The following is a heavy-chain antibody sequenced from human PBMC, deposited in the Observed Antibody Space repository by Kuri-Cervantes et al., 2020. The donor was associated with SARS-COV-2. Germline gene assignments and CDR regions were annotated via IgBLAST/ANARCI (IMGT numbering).Heavy chain of an antibody. CDR3: AKVGTSIAVSGRFDY. V-gene: IGHV3-23*01. CDR2: ISASGAST. CDR1: GFTFSSYA. D-gene: IGHD6-19*01. J-gene: IGHJ4*02. Sequence: GGFLRLSCAASGFTFSSYAMSWVRQAPGKGLEWVTVISASGASTYYADSVKGRFTISRDNSKNTLYLQMNSLRAEDTALYYCAKVGTSIAVSGRFDYWGQGTLVTVSS.